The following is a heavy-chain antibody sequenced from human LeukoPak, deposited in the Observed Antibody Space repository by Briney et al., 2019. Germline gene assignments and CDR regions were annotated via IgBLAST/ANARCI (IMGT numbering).Heavy chain of an antibody. CDR2: ISSSSSYI. J-gene: IGHJ3*02. CDR3: ARDGPQAYYYDSSGGSFDI. Sequence: PGGSLRLSCAASGFTFSSYSMNWVRQAPGKGLEWASSISSSSSYIYYADSVKGRFTISRDNAKNSLYLQMNSLRAEDTAVYYCARDGPQAYYYDSSGGSFDIWGQGTMVTVSS. D-gene: IGHD3-22*01. CDR1: GFTFSSYS. V-gene: IGHV3-21*01.